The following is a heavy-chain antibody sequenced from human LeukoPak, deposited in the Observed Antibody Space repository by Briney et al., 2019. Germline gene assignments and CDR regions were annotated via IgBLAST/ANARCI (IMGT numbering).Heavy chain of an antibody. J-gene: IGHJ4*02. V-gene: IGHV3-23*01. D-gene: IGHD6-13*01. Sequence: GGSLRLSCAASGFTFSSYAMSWVRQASGKGLEWVSAISGSGGSTYYADSVKGRFTISRDNSKNTLYLQMNSLRAEDTAVYYCAKAGRYSSSWYTVDYWGQGTLVTVSS. CDR1: GFTFSSYA. CDR2: ISGSGGST. CDR3: AKAGRYSSSWYTVDY.